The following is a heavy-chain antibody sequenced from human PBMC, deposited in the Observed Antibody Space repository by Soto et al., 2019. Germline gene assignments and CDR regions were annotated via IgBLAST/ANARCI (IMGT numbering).Heavy chain of an antibody. CDR3: ARDNGDPRRGGTDY. Sequence: PGGARRLSCGGSGFTFSSFCMSWGRHAPGKGLEWVANINRGGSEKYYVDSVGGRFTTSRDNAKNSLYLQMNSLRAEDTAVYYCARDNGDPRRGGTDYWGQGTLVTVSS. CDR1: GFTFSSFC. CDR2: INRGGSEK. J-gene: IGHJ4*02. V-gene: IGHV3-7*01. D-gene: IGHD4-17*01.